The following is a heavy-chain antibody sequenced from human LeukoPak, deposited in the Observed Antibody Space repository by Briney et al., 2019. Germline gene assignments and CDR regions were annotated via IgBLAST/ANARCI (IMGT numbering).Heavy chain of an antibody. J-gene: IGHJ5*02. CDR3: ARVTHTELSTWFDP. CDR1: GGTFNNYA. Sequence: SVKVSCKASGGTFNNYAINWVRQAPGQGLEWMGGIIPIFGSSNYAQKFQGRVTITANESTTTAYMELSSLRSEDTAVYYCARVTHTELSTWFDPWGQGTLVTVSS. CDR2: IIPIFGSS. D-gene: IGHD5-18*01. V-gene: IGHV1-69*13.